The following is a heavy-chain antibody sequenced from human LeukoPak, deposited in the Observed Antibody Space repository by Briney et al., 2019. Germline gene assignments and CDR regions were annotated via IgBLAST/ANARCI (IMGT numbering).Heavy chain of an antibody. Sequence: SETLSLTCTVSGGSINSTNHYWGWIRQPPGKGLVWIGTMYYSGSTYYNPSLKSRVTISVDTSKNQFSLKLSSVTAADTAIYYCARQVTSSRRTPFDYWGQGTLVTVSS. CDR1: GGSINSTNHY. V-gene: IGHV4-39*01. CDR3: ARQVTSSRRTPFDY. CDR2: MYYSGST. J-gene: IGHJ4*02. D-gene: IGHD6-13*01.